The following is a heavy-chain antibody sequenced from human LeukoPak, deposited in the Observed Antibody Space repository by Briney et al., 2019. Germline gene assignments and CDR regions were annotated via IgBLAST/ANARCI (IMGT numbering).Heavy chain of an antibody. CDR3: ARSAYDSSGYPRTHEY. Sequence: PSETLSLTCTVSGGSISTSNYYWGWIRQPPGKGLEWIGSIYHTGSTYYNPSLKSRVTISVDTSKNQFSLKLSSVTAADTAVYYCARSAYDSSGYPRTHEYWGQGTLVTVSS. J-gene: IGHJ4*02. V-gene: IGHV4-39*07. D-gene: IGHD3-22*01. CDR2: IYHTGST. CDR1: GGSISTSNYY.